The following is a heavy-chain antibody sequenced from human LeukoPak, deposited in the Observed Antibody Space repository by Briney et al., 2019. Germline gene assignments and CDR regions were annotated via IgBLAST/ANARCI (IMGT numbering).Heavy chain of an antibody. D-gene: IGHD5-18*01. CDR3: SKDIRRGDNYGYDQFAY. V-gene: IGHV3-30*18. J-gene: IGHJ4*02. Sequence: GGSLRLSCAASGFTFSDYGIHWVRQAPGKGLEWVAVMSYDGSYKYYADSVKGRFTISRDNSKNTVYPQMKSLRAEDTALYYCSKDIRRGDNYGYDQFAYWGQGTLVTVSS. CDR2: MSYDGSYK. CDR1: GFTFSDYG.